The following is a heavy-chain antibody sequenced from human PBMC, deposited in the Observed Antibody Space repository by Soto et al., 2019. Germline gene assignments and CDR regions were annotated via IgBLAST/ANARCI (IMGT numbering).Heavy chain of an antibody. D-gene: IGHD2-15*01. J-gene: IGHJ6*02. Sequence: EVQLLESGGGLVQPGGSLRLSCAASGFTFSLYAMSWVRQAPGKGLEWVSVISGSGGSTYYADSVKGRFTVTRDNSKNTLYLQMNSVGVEDADVYYCAKSVGGTNYYYGMDVWGRGTAVTVSS. CDR2: ISGSGGST. CDR3: AKSVGGTNYYYGMDV. CDR1: GFTFSLYA. V-gene: IGHV3-23*01.